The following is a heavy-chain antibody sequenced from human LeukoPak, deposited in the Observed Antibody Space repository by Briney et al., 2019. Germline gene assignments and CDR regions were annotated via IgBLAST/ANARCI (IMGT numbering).Heavy chain of an antibody. V-gene: IGHV1-46*01. CDR1: GYTFTSYY. J-gene: IGHJ4*02. CDR3: ARDSPTVQEFDY. CDR2: INPSGGST. D-gene: IGHD1-1*01. Sequence: GASVKVSCKASGYTFTSYYMHWVRQAPGQGLEWMGIINPSGGSTSYAQKFQGRVTMTRDTSISTAYMELSRLRSDDTAVYYCARDSPTVQEFDYWGQGTLVTVSS.